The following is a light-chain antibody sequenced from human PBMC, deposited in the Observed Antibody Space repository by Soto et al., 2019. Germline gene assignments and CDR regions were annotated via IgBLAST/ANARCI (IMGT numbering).Light chain of an antibody. J-gene: IGLJ1*01. CDR3: SLYPSTPSYV. Sequence: QSALTQPASVSDSPGQSITISCIGTSSDIRSSDHVSWHQQHPGRAPKLIIYDVYNRPSGVSHRFSGSKTGNTASLIISGLQSEDEADYYCSLYPSTPSYVFGSGTKLTVL. CDR2: DVY. CDR1: SSDIRSSDH. V-gene: IGLV2-14*03.